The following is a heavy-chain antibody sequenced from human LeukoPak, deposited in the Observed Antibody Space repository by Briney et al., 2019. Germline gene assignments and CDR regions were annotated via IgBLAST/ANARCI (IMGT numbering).Heavy chain of an antibody. J-gene: IGHJ4*02. Sequence: GGSLRLSCAASGFTFSNYGMHWVRQAPGKGLEWVAFTRSDGRNNYYVDSVRGRFTISRDNSKNTLYLQMNSLRVEDTAVYYCAKSINSGALLDYWGEGTLVSVSS. CDR3: AKSINSGALLDY. V-gene: IGHV3-30*02. CDR1: GFTFSNYG. D-gene: IGHD2-15*01. CDR2: TRSDGRNN.